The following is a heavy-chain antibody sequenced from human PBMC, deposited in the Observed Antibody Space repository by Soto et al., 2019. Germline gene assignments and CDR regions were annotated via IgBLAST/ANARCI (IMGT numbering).Heavy chain of an antibody. CDR2: IIPIFGTA. CDR3: AGGYSYGPSFDY. Sequence: SVKVPCKASGGTFSSYAISWVRQAPGQGLEWMGGIIPIFGTANYAQKFQGRVTITADKSTSTAYMELSSLRSEDTAVYYCAGGYSYGPSFDYWGQGTMVTVSS. D-gene: IGHD5-18*01. V-gene: IGHV1-69*06. CDR1: GGTFSSYA. J-gene: IGHJ4*02.